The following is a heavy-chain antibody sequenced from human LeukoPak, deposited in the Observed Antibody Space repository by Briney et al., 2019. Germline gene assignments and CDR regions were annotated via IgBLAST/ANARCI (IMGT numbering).Heavy chain of an antibody. D-gene: IGHD3-3*01. J-gene: IGHJ4*02. CDR2: IYYSGST. Sequence: SSETLSLTCTVSGGSISSYYWTWIRQPPGKGLEWIGYIYYSGSTNYNPSLKSRVTISLDTSKNQFSLKLSSVTAADTAVYYCARAILSGYPDSWGQGTLVIVFS. CDR1: GGSISSYY. V-gene: IGHV4-59*01. CDR3: ARAILSGYPDS.